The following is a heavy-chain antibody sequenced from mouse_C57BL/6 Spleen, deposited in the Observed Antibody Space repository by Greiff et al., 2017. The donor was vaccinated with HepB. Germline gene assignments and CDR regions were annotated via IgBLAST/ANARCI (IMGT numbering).Heavy chain of an antibody. CDR3: ARGAAQATGTAY. J-gene: IGHJ3*01. D-gene: IGHD3-2*02. CDR2: IHPNSGST. CDR1: GYTFTSYW. V-gene: IGHV1-64*01. Sequence: VQLQQSGAELVKPGASVKLSCKASGYTFTSYWMHWVKQRPGQGLEWIGMIHPNSGSTNYNEKFKSKATLTVDKSSSTAYMQLSSLKSEDSAVYYCARGAAQATGTAYWGQGTLVTVSA.